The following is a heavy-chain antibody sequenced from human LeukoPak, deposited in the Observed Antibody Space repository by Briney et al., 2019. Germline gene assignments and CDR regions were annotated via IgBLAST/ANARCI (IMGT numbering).Heavy chain of an antibody. D-gene: IGHD2-2*01. CDR2: LNPSGGST. CDR1: GYTFTSYD. V-gene: IGHV1-46*01. CDR3: AREPPSDIVVVPAAMGYFDY. Sequence: GASVKVSCEASGYTFTSYDLRWVRQAPGQGLECVGKLNPSGGSTSYAQNLQGRVTMPRDTSTSTVYMELSSLRSEDTAVYYCAREPPSDIVVVPAAMGYFDYWGQGTLVTVSS. J-gene: IGHJ4*02.